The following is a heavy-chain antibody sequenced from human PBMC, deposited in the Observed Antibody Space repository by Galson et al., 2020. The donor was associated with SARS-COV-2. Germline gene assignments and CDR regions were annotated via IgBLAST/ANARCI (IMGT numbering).Heavy chain of an antibody. J-gene: IGHJ4*02. D-gene: IGHD4-17*01. CDR2: VHYSGKT. V-gene: IGHV4-39*07. CDR1: GGSISGSPYY. CDR3: ARDRGDYGVKFYFDS. Sequence: ETLSLTCTVSGGSISGSPYYWGWIRQPPGKGLEWIGSVHYSGKTYYNPSLRSRVTISVDTSKNQFSLRLSSVSAADTAVYYCARDRGDYGVKFYFDSWGQGTLVTVSS.